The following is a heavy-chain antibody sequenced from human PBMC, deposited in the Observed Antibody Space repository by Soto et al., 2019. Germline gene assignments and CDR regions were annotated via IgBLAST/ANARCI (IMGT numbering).Heavy chain of an antibody. J-gene: IGHJ6*02. CDR2: INPNSGGT. CDR3: ARRTKIAAAGYYYYGMDV. V-gene: IGHV1-2*02. CDR1: GYTFTGYY. D-gene: IGHD6-13*01. Sequence: ASVRVSCKASGYTFTGYYMHWVRQAPGQGLEWMGWINPNSGGTNYAQKFQGRVTMTRDTSISTAYMELSRLRSNDTAVYYCARRTKIAAAGYYYYGMDVWGQGTTVTVSS.